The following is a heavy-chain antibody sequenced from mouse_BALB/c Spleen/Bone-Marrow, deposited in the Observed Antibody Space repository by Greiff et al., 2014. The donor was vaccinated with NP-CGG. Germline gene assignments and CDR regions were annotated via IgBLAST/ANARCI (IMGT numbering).Heavy chain of an antibody. J-gene: IGHJ4*01. CDR1: GFTFSSYG. CDR2: ISSGGSNT. CDR3: ARHQRYYAMDY. V-gene: IGHV5-6*01. Sequence: VQLKESGGDLVKPGGSLKLSCAASGFTFSSYGMSWGRQTPDKRLEWVATISSGGSNTYYPDSVKGRFTTSRDNAKNTLYPQMSSLKSEDTAMYYCARHQRYYAMDYWGQGTSVTVSS.